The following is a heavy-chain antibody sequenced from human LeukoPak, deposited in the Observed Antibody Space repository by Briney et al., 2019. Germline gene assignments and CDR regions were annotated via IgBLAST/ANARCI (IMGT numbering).Heavy chain of an antibody. J-gene: IGHJ4*02. D-gene: IGHD6-13*01. Sequence: ASVKVSCKASGYTFTGYYMHWVRQAPGQGLEWMGRSNPNSGGTNYAQKFQGRVTMTRDTSISTAYMELSRLRSDDTAVYYCARSSYSSSIGYWGQGTLVTVSS. CDR3: ARSSYSSSIGY. CDR2: SNPNSGGT. V-gene: IGHV1-2*06. CDR1: GYTFTGYY.